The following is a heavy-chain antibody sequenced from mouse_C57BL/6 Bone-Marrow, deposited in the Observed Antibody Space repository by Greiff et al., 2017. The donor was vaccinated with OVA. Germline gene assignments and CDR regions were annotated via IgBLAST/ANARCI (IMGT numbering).Heavy chain of an antibody. J-gene: IGHJ3*01. CDR3: ARHRRWLLQIAY. D-gene: IGHD2-3*01. V-gene: IGHV5-9*01. Sequence: VQLKESGGGLVKPGGSLKLSCAASGFTFSSYTMSWVRQTPEKRLEWVATISGGGGNTYYPDSVKGRFTISRDNAKNTLYLQMSSLRSEDTALYYCARHRRWLLQIAYWGQGTLVTVSA. CDR2: ISGGGGNT. CDR1: GFTFSSYT.